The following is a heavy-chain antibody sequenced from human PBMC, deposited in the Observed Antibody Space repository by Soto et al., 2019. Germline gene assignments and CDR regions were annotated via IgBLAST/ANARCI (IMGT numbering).Heavy chain of an antibody. V-gene: IGHV3-33*01. CDR3: ARDRGTSGSYHVSPYNWFDP. J-gene: IGHJ5*02. CDR2: IWYDGSNK. D-gene: IGHD1-26*01. Sequence: PGGSLRLSCAASGFTFSSYGMHWVRQAPGKGLEWVAVIWYDGSNKYYADSVKGRFTISRDNSKNTLYLQMNSLRAEDTAVYYCARDRGTSGSYHVSPYNWFDPWGQGTLVTVSS. CDR1: GFTFSSYG.